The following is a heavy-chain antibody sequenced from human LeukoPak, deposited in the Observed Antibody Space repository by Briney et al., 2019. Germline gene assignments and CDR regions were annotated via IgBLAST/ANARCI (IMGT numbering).Heavy chain of an antibody. CDR3: AGGSIRGVSADY. Sequence: SVKVSCKASGYTFTGYYMHWVRQAPGQGLEWMGWINPNSGGTNYAQKFQGRVTMTRDTSISTAYMELSSLRSEDTAVYYCAGGSIRGVSADYWGQGTLVTVSS. D-gene: IGHD3-10*01. CDR1: GYTFTGYY. J-gene: IGHJ4*02. CDR2: INPNSGGT. V-gene: IGHV1-2*02.